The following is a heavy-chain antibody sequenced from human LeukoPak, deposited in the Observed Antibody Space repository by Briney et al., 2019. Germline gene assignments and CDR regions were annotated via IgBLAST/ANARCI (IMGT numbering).Heavy chain of an antibody. D-gene: IGHD2-2*01. Sequence: GGSLRLSCTASGFTFGDYAMSWVRQAPGKGLEWVGFIKSKAYGGTTEYAASVKGRFTISRDDSKSIAYLQMNSLKTEDTAVYYCTRDSRPKGCSSTSCYFFDYWGQGALVTVSS. J-gene: IGHJ4*02. CDR2: IKSKAYGGTT. CDR3: TRDSRPKGCSSTSCYFFDY. CDR1: GFTFGDYA. V-gene: IGHV3-49*04.